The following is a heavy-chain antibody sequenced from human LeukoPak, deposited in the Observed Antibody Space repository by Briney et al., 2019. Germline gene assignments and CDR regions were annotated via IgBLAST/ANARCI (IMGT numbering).Heavy chain of an antibody. Sequence: GGSLRLSCAASGFTFNSYNMNWVRQAPGKGLEWVSLISPDSSYTYYADSVKGRFTISRDNAKNSLYLQMKSLRAEDTAVYYCARDSPHQDLFGYWGQGTLVTVSS. CDR3: ARDSPHQDLFGY. CDR2: ISPDSSYT. D-gene: IGHD2-21*01. CDR1: GFTFNSYN. V-gene: IGHV3-21*01. J-gene: IGHJ4*02.